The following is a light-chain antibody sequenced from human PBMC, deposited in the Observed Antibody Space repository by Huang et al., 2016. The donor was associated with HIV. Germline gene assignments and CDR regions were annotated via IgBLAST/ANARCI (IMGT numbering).Light chain of an antibody. V-gene: IGKV3-11*01. CDR3: QQRSNWPPFT. Sequence: EILLTQSPATLSLSPGERATLSCKASQKINTYLAWYQQKPGQAPRLLIYDASTRAPDTPARVRGSGSGTDFTLTITNLEPEDFAVYFCQQRSNWPPFTFGPGTKVDRK. CDR1: QKINTY. J-gene: IGKJ3*01. CDR2: DAS.